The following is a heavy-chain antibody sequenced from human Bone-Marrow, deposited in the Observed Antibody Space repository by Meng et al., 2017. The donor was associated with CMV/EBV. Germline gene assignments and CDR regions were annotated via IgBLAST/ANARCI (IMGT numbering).Heavy chain of an antibody. V-gene: IGHV1-2*02. D-gene: IGHD3-10*01. CDR1: GYTFTGNY. CDR3: ARGFGSSSAY. J-gene: IGHJ4*02. CDR2: INPNSGGT. Sequence: GSVKMSCKAAGYTFTGNYVHWVRQAPGQGVEWMGWINPNSGGTNYAQKSQGRVNMTSDTSISTAYMVLSSLRAEDTAVYYLARGFGSSSAYWGQGTVVTVSS.